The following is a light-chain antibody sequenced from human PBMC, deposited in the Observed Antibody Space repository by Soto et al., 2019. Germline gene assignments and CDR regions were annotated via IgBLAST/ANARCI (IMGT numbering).Light chain of an antibody. V-gene: IGLV1-51*02. CDR1: RSNIGNNY. Sequence: QSVLTQPPSVSAAPGQTVTISCSGGRSNIGNNYVSWYQHLPGTAPKLLIYENNRRPSGIPDRFSGSKSGASATLGITGLQTGDEADYYCGTWDSSLSAVVFGGGTQLTVL. J-gene: IGLJ2*01. CDR2: ENN. CDR3: GTWDSSLSAVV.